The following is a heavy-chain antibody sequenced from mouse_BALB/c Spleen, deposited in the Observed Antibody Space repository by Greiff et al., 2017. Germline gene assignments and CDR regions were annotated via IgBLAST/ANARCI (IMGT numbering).Heavy chain of an antibody. D-gene: IGHD3-3*01. CDR2: ISSGGST. Sequence: EVQVVESGGGLVKPGGSLKLSCAASGFTFSSYAMSWVRQTPEKRLEWVASISSGGSTYYPDSVKGRFTISRDNARNILYLQMSSLRSEDTAMYYCARDRAWFAYWGQGTLVTVSA. CDR3: ARDRAWFAY. J-gene: IGHJ3*01. V-gene: IGHV5-6-5*01. CDR1: GFTFSSYA.